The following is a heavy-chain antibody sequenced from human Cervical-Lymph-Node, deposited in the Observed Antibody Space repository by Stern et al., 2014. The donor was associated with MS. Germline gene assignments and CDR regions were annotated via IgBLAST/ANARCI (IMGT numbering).Heavy chain of an antibody. CDR2: ISTINGNT. CDR1: GYTFTDYG. J-gene: IGHJ4*02. D-gene: IGHD3-22*01. V-gene: IGHV1-18*01. Sequence: VQLVQSGPEVKEPGASVKVSCKTSGYTFTDYGLSWVRQVPGQGLEWMGWISTINGNTNYAQKVQDRVTMTRDTSTDTAYMDLRSLRSDDTAIYFCARDFLGSKWPLRHFDHWGQGTLLTVSS. CDR3: ARDFLGSKWPLRHFDH.